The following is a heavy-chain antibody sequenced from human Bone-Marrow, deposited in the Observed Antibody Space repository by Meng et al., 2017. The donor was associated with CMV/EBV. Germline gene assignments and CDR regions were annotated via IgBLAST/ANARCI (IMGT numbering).Heavy chain of an antibody. CDR3: ERGRDFWNGYYTDLYYYYGMDV. CDR2: IYYSGST. Sequence: SETLSLTCTVSGGSISSYYWSWIRQPPGKGLEWIGYIYYSGSTNYNPSLKSRVTISVDTSKNQFSLKLSSVTAADTAVYYCERGRDFWNGYYTDLYYYYGMDVWGQGTTVTVSS. CDR1: GGSISSYY. J-gene: IGHJ6*02. D-gene: IGHD3-3*01. V-gene: IGHV4-59*01.